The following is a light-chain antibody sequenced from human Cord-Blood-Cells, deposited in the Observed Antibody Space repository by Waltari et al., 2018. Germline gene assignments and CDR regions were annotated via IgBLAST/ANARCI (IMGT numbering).Light chain of an antibody. J-gene: IGLJ1*01. CDR1: SHRSYY. V-gene: IGLV3-19*01. CDR2: GKN. Sequence: SSELTQDPAVSVALGQTVRITCQEDSHRSYYASWYQQKPGQATVLVIYGKNNRPSGIPDRFSGSSSGNTASLTITGAQAEDEADYYCNSRDSSGNHLVFGTGTKVTVL. CDR3: NSRDSSGNHLV.